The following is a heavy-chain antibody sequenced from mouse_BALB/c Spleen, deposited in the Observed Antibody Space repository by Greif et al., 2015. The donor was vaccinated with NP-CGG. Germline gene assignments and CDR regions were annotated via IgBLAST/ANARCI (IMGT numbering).Heavy chain of an antibody. CDR1: GYTFTNYW. J-gene: IGHJ2*01. D-gene: IGHD2-1*01. Sequence: VQLQQSGAGLVRPGTSVKISCKASGYTFTNYWLGWVKQRPGHGLEWIGDIYPGGGYTNYNEKFKGKATLTADTSSSPAYMQLSRLTSEDSAVFFCARGGGNCAYYFVYWGQGTTLTVSS. CDR2: IYPGGGYT. CDR3: ARGGGNCAYYFVY. V-gene: IGHV1-63*02.